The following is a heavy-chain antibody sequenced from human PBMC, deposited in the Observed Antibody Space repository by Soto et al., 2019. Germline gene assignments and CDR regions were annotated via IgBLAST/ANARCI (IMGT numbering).Heavy chain of an antibody. D-gene: IGHD3-10*01. CDR2: IYYSGSI. Sequence: SETLSLTCTFSGGSISSYYWSWIRQPPGKGLEWIGYIYYSGSINYNPSLKSRVTISVDTSKNQFSLQLSSVTAADTAVYYCARESWFGEYPLVWGQGTLVTVS. CDR1: GGSISSYY. V-gene: IGHV4-59*01. CDR3: ARESWFGEYPLV. J-gene: IGHJ4*02.